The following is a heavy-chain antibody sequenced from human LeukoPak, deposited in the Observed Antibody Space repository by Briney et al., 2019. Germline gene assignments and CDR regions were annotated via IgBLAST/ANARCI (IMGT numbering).Heavy chain of an antibody. CDR3: ARAGIVGATLNWFDP. V-gene: IGHV1-8*01. CDR2: MNPNSGNT. CDR1: GYTFTSYD. D-gene: IGHD1-26*01. Sequence: ASVKVSCKASGYTFTSYDINWVRQATGQGLEWMGWMNPNSGNTGYAQKFKGRVTMTRNTSISTAYMELSSLRSEDTAVYYCARAGIVGATLNWFDPWGQGTLVTVSS. J-gene: IGHJ5*02.